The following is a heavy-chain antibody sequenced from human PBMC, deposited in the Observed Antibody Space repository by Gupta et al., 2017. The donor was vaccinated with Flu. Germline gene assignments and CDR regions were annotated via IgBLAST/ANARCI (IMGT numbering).Heavy chain of an antibody. J-gene: IGHJ4*02. CDR1: GFTVSSNY. V-gene: IGHV3-66*02. Sequence: CFLRLSCAASGFTVSSNYMSWVRQAPGKGLEWVSVIYSGGSTYYADSVKGRFTISRDNSKNTLYLQMNSLRAEDTAVYYCARHSSSWYLPRDWGQGTLVTVSS. D-gene: IGHD6-13*01. CDR3: ARHSSSWYLPRD. CDR2: IYSGGST.